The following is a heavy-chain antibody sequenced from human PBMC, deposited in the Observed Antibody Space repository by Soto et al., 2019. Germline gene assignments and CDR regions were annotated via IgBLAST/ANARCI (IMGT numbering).Heavy chain of an antibody. CDR3: AKDTRKESAVFYYHYFGLDV. Sequence: GGSRRHWSAASAVTFSHYPMIVVRQAPGKGLEWVSSISGIGDSTYYADSVKGRFTISRDNSKNTLFLQMNSLRAEDTAEYYCAKDTRKESAVFYYHYFGLDVWGQGT. V-gene: IGHV3-23*01. CDR1: AVTFSHYP. J-gene: IGHJ6*02. D-gene: IGHD2-2*01. CDR2: ISGIGDST.